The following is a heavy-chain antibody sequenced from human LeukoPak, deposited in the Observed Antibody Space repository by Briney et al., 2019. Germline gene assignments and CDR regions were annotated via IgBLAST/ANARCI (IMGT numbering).Heavy chain of an antibody. Sequence: SQTLSLTCTVSGGSISSGGFYRSWIRQHPGKGLEWIGYISYSGTTYYNPSLKSRVAISVDTSKNLFSLKLSSVTAADTAVYYCARDYSNMGWFDPWGQGTLVTVSS. V-gene: IGHV4-31*03. CDR3: ARDYSNMGWFDP. CDR2: ISYSGTT. D-gene: IGHD4-11*01. J-gene: IGHJ5*02. CDR1: GGSISSGGFY.